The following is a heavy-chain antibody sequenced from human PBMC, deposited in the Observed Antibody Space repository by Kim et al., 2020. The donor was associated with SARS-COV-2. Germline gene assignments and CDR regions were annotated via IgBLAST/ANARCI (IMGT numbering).Heavy chain of an antibody. CDR3: AKEGYGSGYFDY. V-gene: IGHV3-9*01. D-gene: IGHD3-10*01. J-gene: IGHJ4*02. Sequence: GGSLRLSCADSGFTFGDYAMHWVRQAPGKGLEWVSGISWNSGSIGYADSVKGRFTISRDNAKNSLYLQMNSLRAEDTALYYCAKEGYGSGYFDYWGQGTLVTVSP. CDR1: GFTFGDYA. CDR2: ISWNSGSI.